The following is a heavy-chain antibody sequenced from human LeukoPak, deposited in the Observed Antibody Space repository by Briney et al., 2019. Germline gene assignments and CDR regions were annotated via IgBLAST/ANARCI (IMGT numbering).Heavy chain of an antibody. CDR2: IYYSGST. CDR1: GASIGSYY. Sequence: SETLSLTCTVSGASIGSYYWSWIRQSPGKGLEWIGSIYYSGSTYYNPSLKSRVTISVDTSKNQFSLKLSSVTAADTAVYYCARDKLNTAMVFDPWGQGTLVTVSS. J-gene: IGHJ5*02. D-gene: IGHD5-18*01. CDR3: ARDKLNTAMVFDP. V-gene: IGHV4-59*12.